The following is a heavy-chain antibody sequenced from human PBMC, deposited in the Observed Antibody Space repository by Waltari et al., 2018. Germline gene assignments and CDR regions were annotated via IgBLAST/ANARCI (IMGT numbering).Heavy chain of an antibody. CDR3: AKSGSAPVVTMIVVVITDYYYGMDV. J-gene: IGHJ6*02. D-gene: IGHD3-22*01. CDR1: GFTFSSYA. Sequence: EVQLLESGGGLVQPGGSLRLSCAASGFTFSSYAMSWVRQAPGKGREWVSAISGSGGSTYYADAVKGRFTISRDNSKNTLYLQMNSLRAEDTAVYYCAKSGSAPVVTMIVVVITDYYYGMDVWGQGTTVTVSS. CDR2: ISGSGGST. V-gene: IGHV3-23*01.